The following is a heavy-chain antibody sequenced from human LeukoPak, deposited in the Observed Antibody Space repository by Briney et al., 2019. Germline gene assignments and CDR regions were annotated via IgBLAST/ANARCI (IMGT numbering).Heavy chain of an antibody. J-gene: IGHJ4*02. CDR2: MNPNSGNK. Sequence: ASVKVSCKASGYTFTSYDINWVGQAAGQGVEWMGWMNPNSGNKGYAQKLQGRVTMTSKTSITTAYMALSSLRSEDTAVYYCASIATHFDYWGRGTLVTVSS. CDR3: ASIATHFDY. CDR1: GYTFTSYD. D-gene: IGHD2-21*01. V-gene: IGHV1-8*01.